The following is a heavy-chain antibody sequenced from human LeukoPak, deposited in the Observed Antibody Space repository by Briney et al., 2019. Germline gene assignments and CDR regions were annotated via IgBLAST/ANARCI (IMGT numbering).Heavy chain of an antibody. Sequence: GGSLRLSCVASGFTFSIYTMNWVRQAPGKGLEWVSTLSSSGDFTSYADSVKGRFTISRDNSKDTLYLQVNSLRADDTAVYYCAKGGPQSFDYWGQGTLVTVSS. CDR3: AKGGPQSFDY. CDR2: LSSSGDFT. J-gene: IGHJ4*02. V-gene: IGHV3-23*01. CDR1: GFTFSIYT.